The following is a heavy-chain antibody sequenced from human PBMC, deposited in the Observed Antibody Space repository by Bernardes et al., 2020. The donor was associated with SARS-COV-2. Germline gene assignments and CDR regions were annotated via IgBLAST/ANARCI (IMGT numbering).Heavy chain of an antibody. V-gene: IGHV3-48*03. CDR2: ISSSGSTI. CDR3: ARETRKTLGYCSSTSCHNPYYYYGMDV. Sequence: GGSLRLSCAASGFTFSSYEMNWVRQAPGKGLEWVSYISSSGSTIYYADSVKGRFTISRDNAKNSLYLQMNSLRAEDTAVYYCARETRKTLGYCSSTSCHNPYYYYGMDVWGQGTTVTVSS. CDR1: GFTFSSYE. D-gene: IGHD2-2*01. J-gene: IGHJ6*02.